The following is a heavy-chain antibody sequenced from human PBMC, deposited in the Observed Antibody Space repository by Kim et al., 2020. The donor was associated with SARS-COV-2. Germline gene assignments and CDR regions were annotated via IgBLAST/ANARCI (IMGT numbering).Heavy chain of an antibody. CDR3: ARDFGYCSGGSCYPRVGDH. J-gene: IGHJ4*02. V-gene: IGHV3-48*03. Sequence: GGSLRLSCAASGFTFSSYEMNWVRQAPGKGLEWVSYISRSGSTIYYADSVKGRFTISRDNAKNSLYLQMNSLRAEDTAVYYCARDFGYCSGGSCYPRVGDHWGQGPLVTVSS. CDR2: ISRSGSTI. D-gene: IGHD2-15*01. CDR1: GFTFSSYE.